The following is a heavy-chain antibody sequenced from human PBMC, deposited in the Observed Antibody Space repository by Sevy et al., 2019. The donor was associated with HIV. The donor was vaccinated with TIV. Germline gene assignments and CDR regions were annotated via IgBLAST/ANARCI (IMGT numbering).Heavy chain of an antibody. Sequence: GGSLRLSCAASGFTFSDHYMEWVRQAPGKGLEWVGRVRNKADSYTTEYAASVKGRFAISRDDSKNSLYLLMNSLKTEDTAVYYCTTHAGIAAAGRVFDYWGQGTLVTVSS. V-gene: IGHV3-72*01. J-gene: IGHJ4*02. CDR3: TTHAGIAAAGRVFDY. CDR1: GFTFSDHY. CDR2: VRNKADSYTT. D-gene: IGHD6-13*01.